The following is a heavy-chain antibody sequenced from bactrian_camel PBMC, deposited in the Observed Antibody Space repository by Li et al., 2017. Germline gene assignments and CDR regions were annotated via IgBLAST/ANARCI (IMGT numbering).Heavy chain of an antibody. CDR2: IDGDGRP. J-gene: IGHJ6*01. Sequence: QVQLVESGGGTVQAGGSLRLSCVVSGYTYSSYCMGWFRQAPGKEREGVADIDGDGRPRYADSVKGRFTISKDNAKNTLYLQMDSLKPEDTAMYYCAADYGYCSGGAADFGYWGQGTQVTVS. CDR1: GYTYSSYC. CDR3: AADYGYCSGGAADFGY. D-gene: IGHD2*01. V-gene: IGHV3S53*01.